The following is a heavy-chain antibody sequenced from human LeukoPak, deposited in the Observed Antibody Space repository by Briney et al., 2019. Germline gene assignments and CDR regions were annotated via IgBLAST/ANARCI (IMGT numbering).Heavy chain of an antibody. V-gene: IGHV1-18*01. J-gene: IGHJ6*02. Sequence: ASVKVSCKASGYTFTSYGISWVRQAPGQRLEWMGWISAYNGNTNYAQKLQGRVTMTTDTSTSTAYMELRSLRSDDTAVYYCARGYSSSSIGYYYYYGMDVWGQGTTVTVSS. CDR2: ISAYNGNT. CDR1: GYTFTSYG. CDR3: ARGYSSSSIGYYYYYGMDV. D-gene: IGHD6-6*01.